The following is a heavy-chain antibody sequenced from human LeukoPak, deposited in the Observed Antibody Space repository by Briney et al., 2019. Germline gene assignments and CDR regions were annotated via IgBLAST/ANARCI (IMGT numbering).Heavy chain of an antibody. D-gene: IGHD2-2*01. CDR2: ISGSGGST. V-gene: IGHV3-23*01. CDR1: GFTFSSYA. J-gene: IGHJ6*03. CDR3: AKASSGDIVVVPAISYYYYYMDV. Sequence: GGSLRLSCAASGFTFSSYAMSWVRQAPGKGLEWVSAISGSGGSTYYADSVKGRFTISRDNSKNTLYLQMNSLRAEDTAVYYCAKASSGDIVVVPAISYYYYYMDVWGKGTTVTVSS.